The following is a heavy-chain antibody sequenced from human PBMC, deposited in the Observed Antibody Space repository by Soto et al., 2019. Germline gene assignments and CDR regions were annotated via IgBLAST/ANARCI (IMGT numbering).Heavy chain of an antibody. V-gene: IGHV4-59*08. CDR2: IYVSGST. CDR1: GDSLSGYY. CDR3: ARHSYYYSGMDV. J-gene: IGHJ6*02. Sequence: SDTLSVTCTLFGDSLSGYYSCWIRQPPGKGLEWIGYIYVSGSTKYNPALKSRVTISVETTKSQVSLNLTSVTAADTAMYYCARHSYYYSGMDVWGQGTTVT.